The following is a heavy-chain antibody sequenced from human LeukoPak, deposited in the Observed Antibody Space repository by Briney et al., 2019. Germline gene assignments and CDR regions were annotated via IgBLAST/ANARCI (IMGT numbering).Heavy chain of an antibody. J-gene: IGHJ3*02. CDR3: ARGEWSADAFDI. D-gene: IGHD3-16*01. Sequence: GGSLRLSCAASGFTFSRYSMNWVRQAPGKGLEWVSFISSSSSYIYYADSVKGRFTISRDNAKNSLYLQMNSLGAEDTALYYCARGEWSADAFDIWGQGTVVTVSS. CDR2: ISSSSSYI. V-gene: IGHV3-21*01. CDR1: GFTFSRYS.